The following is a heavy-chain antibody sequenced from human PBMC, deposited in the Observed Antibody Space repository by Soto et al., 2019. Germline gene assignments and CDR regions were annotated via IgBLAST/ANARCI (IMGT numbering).Heavy chain of an antibody. D-gene: IGHD3-3*01. V-gene: IGHV4-39*02. J-gene: IGHJ5*01. CDR1: GTSISSLNYY. CDR2: IYYGVNT. Sequence: SQTLSLTCTVSGTSISSLNYYRGWIRQPPGKGLEWIGNIYYGVNTYYNPSLKSRLTMSVDTSKRLFSLNLASVTAADTAFYYCTEWSSDSWGQGTLVTVSS. CDR3: TEWSSDS.